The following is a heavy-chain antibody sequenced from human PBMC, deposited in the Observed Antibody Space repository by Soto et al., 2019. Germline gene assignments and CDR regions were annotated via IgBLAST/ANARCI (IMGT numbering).Heavy chain of an antibody. CDR3: AKDFLVAAPLSEYFQH. CDR2: ISYDGSNK. D-gene: IGHD2-15*01. J-gene: IGHJ1*01. Sequence: PGLFLRLSCAASDFTFSSYGIHCVLPAPVKVLEWVAVISYDGSNKYYADSVKGRFTISRDNSKNTLYLQMNSLRAEDTAVYYCAKDFLVAAPLSEYFQHWGQGTLVTVSS. CDR1: DFTFSSYG. V-gene: IGHV3-30*18.